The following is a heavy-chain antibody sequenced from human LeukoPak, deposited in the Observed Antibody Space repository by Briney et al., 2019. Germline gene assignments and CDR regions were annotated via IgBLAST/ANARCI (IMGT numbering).Heavy chain of an antibody. Sequence: SETLSLTCTVSGGSISSYYWSWIRQPAGKGLEWIGRIYTSGSTNYNPSLKSRVTMSVDTSKKQFPLKLSSVTAADTAVYYCARADHSSGWYYFDYWGQGTLVTVSS. V-gene: IGHV4-4*07. CDR3: ARADHSSGWYYFDY. J-gene: IGHJ4*02. CDR1: GGSISSYY. D-gene: IGHD6-19*01. CDR2: IYTSGST.